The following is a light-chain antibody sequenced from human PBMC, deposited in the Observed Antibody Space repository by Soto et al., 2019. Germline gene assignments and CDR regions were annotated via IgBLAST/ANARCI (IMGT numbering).Light chain of an antibody. Sequence: ALTQPASVSGSPGQSITISCTGSTSDIGGYNYVSWYQQHPGKAPKLLIYDVSYRPSGISDRFSGSKSGNTAPLTISGLQPEDEADYYCSSYGASSTLFGGGTK. J-gene: IGLJ2*01. CDR3: SSYGASSTL. CDR1: TSDIGGYNY. CDR2: DVS. V-gene: IGLV2-14*03.